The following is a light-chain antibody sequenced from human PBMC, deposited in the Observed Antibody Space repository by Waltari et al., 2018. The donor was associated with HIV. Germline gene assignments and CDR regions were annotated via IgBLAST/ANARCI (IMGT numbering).Light chain of an antibody. CDR1: RSNLGTNT. V-gene: IGLV1-44*01. Sequence: QSVLTQPPSASETPGQSVTISCSGSRSNLGTNTVNWYQHLPGTAPKLLIYSNNQRPSGVPDRFSGSKSGTSASLAISGLQSGDEAAYYCSTWDDSLNGVVFGGGTKLTVL. CDR2: SNN. CDR3: STWDDSLNGVV. J-gene: IGLJ2*01.